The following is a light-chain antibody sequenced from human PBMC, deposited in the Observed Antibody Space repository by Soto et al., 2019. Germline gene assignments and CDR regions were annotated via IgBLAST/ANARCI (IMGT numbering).Light chain of an antibody. J-gene: IGKJ1*01. CDR2: WSS. Sequence: DIVMTQSPDSLAVSLGERATINCKSSQSVLYSPNNKNYLAWYQQKPRQPPKLLVYWSSTWESRVPDRFSGSGAGADVTLTISRLQAEDVAVYCCQQYYDPPRTFGQGTKVDIK. CDR1: QSVLYSPNNKNY. V-gene: IGKV4-1*01. CDR3: QQYYDPPRT.